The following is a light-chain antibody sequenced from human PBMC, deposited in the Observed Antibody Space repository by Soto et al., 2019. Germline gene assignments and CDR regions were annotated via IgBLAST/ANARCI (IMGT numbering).Light chain of an antibody. CDR2: DAS. V-gene: IGKV1-33*01. CDR1: RDIDKF. CDR3: QQYDDLPIT. Sequence: DIQMTQSTSSLSASVGDRVTITCQASRDIDKFLNWYQQKPGKAPKLLIDDASNLATGVPSRFSGSGSGTHFTFTISSLQPEDVATYYCQQYDDLPITFGQGTR. J-gene: IGKJ5*01.